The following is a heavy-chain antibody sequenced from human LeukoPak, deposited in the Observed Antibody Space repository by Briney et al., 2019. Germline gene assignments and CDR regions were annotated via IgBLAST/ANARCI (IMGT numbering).Heavy chain of an antibody. J-gene: IGHJ5*02. Sequence: PGRSLRLSCAASGFTFDDYAMHWVRQAPGKGLEWVSGISWNSGSIGYADSVKGRFTTSRDNAKNSLYLQMNSLRAEDTALYYCAKAIGGLKINWFDPWGQGTLVTVSS. CDR1: GFTFDDYA. CDR2: ISWNSGSI. CDR3: AKAIGGLKINWFDP. D-gene: IGHD3-10*01. V-gene: IGHV3-9*01.